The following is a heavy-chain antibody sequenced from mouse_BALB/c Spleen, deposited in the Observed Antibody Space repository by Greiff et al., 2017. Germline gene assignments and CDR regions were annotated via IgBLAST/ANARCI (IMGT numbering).Heavy chain of an antibody. D-gene: IGHD2-12*01. CDR3: ARDGGRRYFDY. V-gene: IGHV5-9-4*01. J-gene: IGHJ2*01. CDR1: GFTFSSYA. Sequence: EVQLVESGGGLVKPGGSLKLSCAASGFTFSSYAMSWVRQSPEKRLEWVAEISSGGSYTYYPDTVTGRFTISRDNAKNTLYLEMSSLRSEDTAMYYCARDGGRRYFDYWGQGTTLTVSS. CDR2: ISSGGSYT.